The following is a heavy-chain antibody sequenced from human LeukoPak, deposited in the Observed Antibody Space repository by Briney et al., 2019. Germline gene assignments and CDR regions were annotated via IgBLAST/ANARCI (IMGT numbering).Heavy chain of an antibody. CDR2: IISDGSST. V-gene: IGHV3-74*01. CDR1: GFAFSNYW. CDR3: ARDGSLPDY. Sequence: GGSLRLSCAASGFAFSNYWMHWVGQTQGKGVGWVSRIISDGSSTIYEDSVKGGFTISRENEKNTLYLQMNSLRAEDTAVYYCARDGSLPDYWGQGTLVTVSS. J-gene: IGHJ4*02.